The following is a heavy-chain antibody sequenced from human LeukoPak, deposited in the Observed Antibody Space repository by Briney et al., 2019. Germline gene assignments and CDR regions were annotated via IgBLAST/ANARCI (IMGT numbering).Heavy chain of an antibody. Sequence: GGSLRLSCAASGFTFSSYGMSWVRQAPGKGLEWVSAISGSGGSTYYADSVKGRFTISRDNSKNTLYLQMNSLRAEDTAVYYCAKIPPGGYSSSWSAFDYWGQGTLVTVSS. CDR2: ISGSGGST. CDR1: GFTFSSYG. D-gene: IGHD6-13*01. J-gene: IGHJ4*02. V-gene: IGHV3-23*01. CDR3: AKIPPGGYSSSWSAFDY.